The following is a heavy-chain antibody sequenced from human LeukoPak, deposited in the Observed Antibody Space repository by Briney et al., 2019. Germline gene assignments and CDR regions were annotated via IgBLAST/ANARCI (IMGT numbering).Heavy chain of an antibody. Sequence: PTGVSLRLSCAASGFTFSRYGMHWVRQAPGKGLEWVAFIRYDGSNKYYADSVKGRFTISRDNSKNTLYLQMNSLRAEDTAVYYCAKGPYDYGDYYYWGQGTLVTVSS. CDR3: AKGPYDYGDYYY. CDR1: GFTFSRYG. CDR2: IRYDGSNK. V-gene: IGHV3-30*02. D-gene: IGHD4-17*01. J-gene: IGHJ4*02.